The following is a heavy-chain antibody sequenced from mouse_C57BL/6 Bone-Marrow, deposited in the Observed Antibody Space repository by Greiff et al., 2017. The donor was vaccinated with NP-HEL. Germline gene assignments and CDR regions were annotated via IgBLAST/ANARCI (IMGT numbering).Heavy chain of an antibody. J-gene: IGHJ4*01. CDR2: IYSGGGYT. V-gene: IGHV1-63*01. CDR3: ARRLRTSAMAY. D-gene: IGHD1-2*01. CDR1: GYTFTNYW. Sequence: VKLMESGAELVRPGTSVKMSCKASGYTFTNYWIGWAKQRPGHGLEWIGDIYSGGGYTNYYEKFKGKATLTADKSSSTEYMQFRSLTSEDYAIYYCARRLRTSAMAYWGQGTSVTVSS.